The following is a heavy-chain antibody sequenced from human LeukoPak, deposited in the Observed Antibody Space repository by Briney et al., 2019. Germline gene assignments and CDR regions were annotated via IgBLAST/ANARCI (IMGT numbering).Heavy chain of an antibody. CDR1: GVSISSGGYY. Sequence: SETLSLTCTVSGVSISSGGYYWSWIRQHPGKGLEWIGYIYYSGSTYYNPSLKSRVTISVDTSKNQFSLKLSSVTAADTAVYYCARDTFDYYGSGHGFDYWGQGTLVTVSS. J-gene: IGHJ4*02. CDR3: ARDTFDYYGSGHGFDY. CDR2: IYYSGST. D-gene: IGHD3-10*01. V-gene: IGHV4-31*03.